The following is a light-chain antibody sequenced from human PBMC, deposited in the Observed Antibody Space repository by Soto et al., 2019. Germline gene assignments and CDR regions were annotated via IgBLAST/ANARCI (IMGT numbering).Light chain of an antibody. J-gene: IGKJ1*01. Sequence: IVLTQSPGSLSRSPGERATLSCRASQSVSNNYLAWYQQKPGQAPRLLIYGASNRANGIPDRFSGSGSGTDFTLTISRLEPAAFAVYYCQQYGSSGTFGQGTKVEIX. CDR2: GAS. CDR3: QQYGSSGT. CDR1: QSVSNNY. V-gene: IGKV3-20*01.